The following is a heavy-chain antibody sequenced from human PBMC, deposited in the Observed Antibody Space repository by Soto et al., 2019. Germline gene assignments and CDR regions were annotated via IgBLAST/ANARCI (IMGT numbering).Heavy chain of an antibody. V-gene: IGHV2-5*02. CDR2: IYWDDDK. J-gene: IGHJ4*02. D-gene: IGHD3-22*01. CDR1: GFSLSTSGVG. Sequence: QITLKESGPTLVKPTQTLTLTCTFSGFSLSTSGVGVGWIRQPPGKALEWLALIYWDDDKRYSPSLKSRLTITNDTSKNQVVLTMTNMDPVDTATYYCAHFTYYYDSSVDSAFDYWGQGTLVTVSS. CDR3: AHFTYYYDSSVDSAFDY.